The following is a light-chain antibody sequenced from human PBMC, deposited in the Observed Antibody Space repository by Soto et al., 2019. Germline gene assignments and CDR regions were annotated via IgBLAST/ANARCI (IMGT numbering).Light chain of an antibody. CDR1: QSVSSSY. CDR3: QQYGSSPGT. Sequence: EIVLTQSPGTLSLSPGERATLSCRASQSVSSSYAAWYQQKPGQAPRLLIYGASSRATGIPDRFSGSGSGTDFTLTISSLEPEDFAVYYCQQYGSSPGTFGQGTKLEIK. CDR2: GAS. V-gene: IGKV3-20*01. J-gene: IGKJ2*01.